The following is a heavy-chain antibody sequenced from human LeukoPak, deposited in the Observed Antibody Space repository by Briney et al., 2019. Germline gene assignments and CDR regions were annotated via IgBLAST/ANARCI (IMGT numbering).Heavy chain of an antibody. CDR3: ARAGRGRDTSHYYFDS. J-gene: IGHJ4*02. CDR1: GFSFSDSG. CDR2: IWVDESSQ. D-gene: IGHD3-10*01. Sequence: GGSLRLSCAASGFSFSDSGMHGVRQAPGRGPEYVAGIWVDESSQRYGDSVEGRFTISRDNSKNTVFLQMRSVRCEDTAVYFCARAGRGRDTSHYYFDSWARGTQVSVSS. V-gene: IGHV3-33*08.